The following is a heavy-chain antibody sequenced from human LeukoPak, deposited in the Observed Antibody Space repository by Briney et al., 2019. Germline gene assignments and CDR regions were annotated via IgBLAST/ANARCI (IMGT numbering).Heavy chain of an antibody. CDR1: GFTFSSYE. D-gene: IGHD3-22*01. J-gene: IGHJ4*02. V-gene: IGHV3-48*03. CDR3: ARPEDSSGYPTCFDY. CDR2: ISSSGSTI. Sequence: PGGSLRLSCAASGFTFSSYEMNWVRQAPGKGLEWVSYISSSGSTIYYADSVKGRFTISRDNAKNSLYLQMNSLRAEDTAAYYCARPEDSSGYPTCFDYWGQGTLVTVSS.